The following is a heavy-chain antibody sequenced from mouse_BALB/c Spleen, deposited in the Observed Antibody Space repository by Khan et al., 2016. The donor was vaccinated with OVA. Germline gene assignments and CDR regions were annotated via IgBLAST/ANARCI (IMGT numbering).Heavy chain of an antibody. Sequence: VQLQQSGAELVKPGASVRLSCKTSGYTFTSYYMYWVKQRPGQGLEWIGEINPSNGGSNFNEKFKNKATLTVDKSSSTAYMQLISLTSEDSAVYYCTRSGYGSFVYWGQGTLVTVSA. CDR1: GYTFTSYY. D-gene: IGHD2-2*01. J-gene: IGHJ3*01. CDR2: INPSNGGS. CDR3: TRSGYGSFVY. V-gene: IGHV1S81*02.